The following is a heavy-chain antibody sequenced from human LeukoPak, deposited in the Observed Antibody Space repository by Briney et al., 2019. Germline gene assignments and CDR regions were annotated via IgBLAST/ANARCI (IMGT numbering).Heavy chain of an antibody. CDR1: GFTFSIYS. Sequence: GGSLRLSCAASGFTFSIYSMNWVRQAPGKGLEWVSSISSSSSYIYYADSVKGRFTISRDNAKNSLYLQMNSLRAEDTAVYYCARDHVVGFDIWGQGTMVTVSS. J-gene: IGHJ3*02. D-gene: IGHD3-10*02. CDR3: ARDHVVGFDI. V-gene: IGHV3-21*01. CDR2: ISSSSSYI.